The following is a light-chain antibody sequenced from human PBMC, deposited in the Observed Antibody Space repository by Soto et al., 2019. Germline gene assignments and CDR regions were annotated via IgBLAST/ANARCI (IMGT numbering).Light chain of an antibody. J-gene: IGLJ1*01. CDR3: QSYDSSLSGSKV. CDR2: GNS. Sequence: SVLTQPPSVSGAPGQRVTTSCTGSSSNIGAGYDVHWYQQLPGTAPKLLIYGNSNRPSGVPDRFSGSKSGTSASLAITGLQAEDEADYYCQSYDSSLSGSKVFGTGTKVTVL. V-gene: IGLV1-40*01. CDR1: SSNIGAGYD.